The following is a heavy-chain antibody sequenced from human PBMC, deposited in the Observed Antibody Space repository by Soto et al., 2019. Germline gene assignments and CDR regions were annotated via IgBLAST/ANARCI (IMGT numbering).Heavy chain of an antibody. V-gene: IGHV4-61*01. D-gene: IGHD2-21*01. CDR1: GGSVSIGTYY. J-gene: IGHJ4*02. CDR3: TRGGDAYKNGH. Sequence: QVQLQESGPGLVKPSETLSLTCTVPGGSVSIGTYYWSWIRQPPGKGLEWIGFIHYSGSTNYNPSLKSRVTMSVDTSKNQFSLKVTSVNAADTAVYYCTRGGDAYKNGHWGQGTLVTVSS. CDR2: IHYSGST.